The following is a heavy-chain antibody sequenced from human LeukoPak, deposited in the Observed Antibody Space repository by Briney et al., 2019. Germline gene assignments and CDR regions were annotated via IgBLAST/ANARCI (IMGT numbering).Heavy chain of an antibody. CDR3: AKSAACSTTICRLLGNVLDP. CDR2: SRCSGST. CDR1: GGSISSGDYY. Sequence: SETLSLTCTVSGGSISSGDYYWNWLRPPPGKGLEWIGYSRCSGSTYYNPSLKRRLTISVDTSKNQFSLNLRSVAVADTAVYFCAKSAACSTTICRLLGNVLDPWGQGTLVTVSS. D-gene: IGHD2-2*01. J-gene: IGHJ5*02. V-gene: IGHV4-30-4*01.